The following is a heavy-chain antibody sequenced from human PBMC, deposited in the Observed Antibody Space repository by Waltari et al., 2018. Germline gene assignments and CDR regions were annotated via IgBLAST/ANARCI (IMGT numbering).Heavy chain of an antibody. V-gene: IGHV1-8*01. CDR3: AILNYGYYVGPFDY. CDR2: MNPNRGNT. D-gene: IGHD4-17*01. Sequence: LVQSGAEVKKPGASVKVSCKASGYTFTSYDINWVRQATGQGLEWMGWMNPNRGNTGYAQKFQGRVTMTKNTSISTADMELSSLRSEDTAVYYCAILNYGYYVGPFDYWGQGTLVIGSS. J-gene: IGHJ4*02. CDR1: GYTFTSYD.